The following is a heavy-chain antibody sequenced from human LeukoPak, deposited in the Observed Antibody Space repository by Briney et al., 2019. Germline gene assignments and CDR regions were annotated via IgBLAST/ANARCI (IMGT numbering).Heavy chain of an antibody. Sequence: ASVKVSCKASGYTFTGYYMHWVRQAPGQGLEWMGTINPSGGSTTFAQKFQGRVTMTRDTSTSTLYMELSSLDSDDTAMYFCARAVAAGRRFDYWGQGTLAIVSS. D-gene: IGHD6-13*01. CDR2: INPSGGST. CDR1: GYTFTGYY. V-gene: IGHV1-46*01. CDR3: ARAVAAGRRFDY. J-gene: IGHJ4*02.